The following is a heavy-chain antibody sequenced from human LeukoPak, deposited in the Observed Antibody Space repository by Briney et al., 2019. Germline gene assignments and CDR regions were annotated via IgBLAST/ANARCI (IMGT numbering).Heavy chain of an antibody. J-gene: IGHJ4*02. V-gene: IGHV4-59*08. CDR2: IYYSGST. D-gene: IGHD5-18*01. Sequence: SETLSLTCTVSGGSISSYYWSWIRQPPGKGLEWIGYIYYSGSTNYNPSLKSRLTISADTSKNQFSLKLSSVTAAHTAVYFCARHEGYSYAFAYWGQGTLVTVSS. CDR3: ARHEGYSYAFAY. CDR1: GGSISSYY.